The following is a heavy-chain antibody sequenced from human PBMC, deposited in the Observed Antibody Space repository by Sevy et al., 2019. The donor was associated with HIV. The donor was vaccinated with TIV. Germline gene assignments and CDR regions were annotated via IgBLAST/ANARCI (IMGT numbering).Heavy chain of an antibody. CDR1: GFTFSDYW. D-gene: IGHD6-6*01. J-gene: IGHJ4*02. CDR3: ARGEAARPY. CDR2: IKPDGSEK. V-gene: IGHV3-7*01. Sequence: GGSPRLSCAASGFTFSDYWMSWVRQTPGKGLKWVANIKPDGSEKYYVDSVKGRFTISRDNTKNSLYLQMNSLRAEDTAVYYCARGEAARPYWGQGALVTVSS.